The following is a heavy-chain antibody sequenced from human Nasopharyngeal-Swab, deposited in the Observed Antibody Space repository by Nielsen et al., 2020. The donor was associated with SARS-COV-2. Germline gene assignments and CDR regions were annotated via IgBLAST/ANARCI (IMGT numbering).Heavy chain of an antibody. J-gene: IGHJ4*02. CDR3: ARSGCTSTSCYAGLDY. CDR2: ISYDARDK. D-gene: IGHD2-2*01. CDR1: GFTFSDYY. V-gene: IGHV3-30*03. Sequence: GGSLRLSCAASGFTFSDYYMSWIRQAPAKGLEWVTVISYDARDKYYADSVKGRFTISRDNSKNTLYLQMNSLRAEDTAVYYCARSGCTSTSCYAGLDYWGQGTLVTVSS.